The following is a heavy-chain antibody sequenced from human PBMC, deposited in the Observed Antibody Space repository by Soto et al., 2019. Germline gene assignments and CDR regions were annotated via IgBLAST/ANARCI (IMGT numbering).Heavy chain of an antibody. D-gene: IGHD1-7*01. CDR3: ARDPIWTYNGNYARLNYLDP. CDR1: GYTFTNNV. J-gene: IGHJ5*02. Sequence: ASVKVSCKASGYTFTNNVIHLVRQAPGQRLEWMGWIHTANGNTKYSQKFQARVTLTRDTSASTAYMELSSLRSDDTAVYYCARDPIWTYNGNYARLNYLDPWGQGTLVTVSS. CDR2: IHTANGNT. V-gene: IGHV1-3*04.